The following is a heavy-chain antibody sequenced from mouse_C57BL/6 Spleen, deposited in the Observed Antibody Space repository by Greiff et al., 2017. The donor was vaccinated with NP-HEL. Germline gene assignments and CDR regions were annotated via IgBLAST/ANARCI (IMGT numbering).Heavy chain of an antibody. J-gene: IGHJ3*01. CDR2: IYPGDGDT. D-gene: IGHD2-12*01. CDR3: ARALILRQGFAY. CDR1: GYAFSSSW. V-gene: IGHV1-82*01. Sequence: VQLQQSGPELVKPGASVKISCKASGYAFSSSWMNWVKQRPGKGLEWIGRIYPGDGDTNYNGKFKGKATLTADKSSSTAYMQLSSLTSEDSAVYFCARALILRQGFAYWGQGTLVTVSA.